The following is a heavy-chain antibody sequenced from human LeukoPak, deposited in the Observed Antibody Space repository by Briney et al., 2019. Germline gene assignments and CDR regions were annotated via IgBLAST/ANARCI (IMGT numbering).Heavy chain of an antibody. V-gene: IGHV1-46*01. D-gene: IGHD3-16*02. CDR3: ARDNSVGDIAWWFDP. J-gene: IGHJ5*02. Sequence: ASVKVSCKASGYTFTSHYMHWVRQAPGQGLEWMGLINPSGSSTLYAQKFQGRVTMTRDMSTTTDYMELSSLRSEDTAVYYCARDNSVGDIAWWFDPWGQGTLVTVSS. CDR1: GYTFTSHY. CDR2: INPSGSST.